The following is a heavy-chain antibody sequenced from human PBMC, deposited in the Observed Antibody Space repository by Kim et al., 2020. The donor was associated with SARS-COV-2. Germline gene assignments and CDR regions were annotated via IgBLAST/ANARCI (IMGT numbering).Heavy chain of an antibody. D-gene: IGHD6-13*01. CDR2: YLYSGTT. Sequence: SETLSLTCTISGASITTRDYYWCWIRQSPGKGLEWLGSYLYSGTTYYNPSLKSRISMSVDTSKNQLSLILSSVTAADTAVYYCATRQSRSLNWFDPWGQGTPVIVSS. CDR3: ATRQSRSLNWFDP. J-gene: IGHJ5*02. V-gene: IGHV4-39*01. CDR1: GASITTRDYY.